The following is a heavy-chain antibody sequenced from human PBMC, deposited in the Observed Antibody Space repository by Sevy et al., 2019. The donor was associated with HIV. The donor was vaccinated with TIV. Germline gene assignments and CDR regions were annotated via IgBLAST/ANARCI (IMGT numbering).Heavy chain of an antibody. CDR2: MSWDGGST. D-gene: IGHD3-3*01. Sequence: GGSLRLSCSASGFTFDDYTMHWVRQAPGKGLEWVSLMSWDGGSTYYADSVKGRFTSSRDNSKNSLYLQMYSLKIEDTALYYCAKDRGFDYGMDVWGQGTTVTVSS. J-gene: IGHJ6*02. V-gene: IGHV3-43*01. CDR1: GFTFDDYT. CDR3: AKDRGFDYGMDV.